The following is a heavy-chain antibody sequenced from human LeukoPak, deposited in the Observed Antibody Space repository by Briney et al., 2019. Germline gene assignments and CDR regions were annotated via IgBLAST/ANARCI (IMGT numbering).Heavy chain of an antibody. Sequence: GGSLRLSCTASGFTFGDHAMSWVRQAPGKGLEWVSAISGSGGSTYYADSVKGRFTISRDNSKNTLYLQMNSLRAEDTAVYYCAKEMLGELLPISWDYWGQGTLVTVSS. D-gene: IGHD1-26*01. CDR2: ISGSGGST. J-gene: IGHJ4*02. V-gene: IGHV3-23*01. CDR1: GFTFGDHA. CDR3: AKEMLGELLPISWDY.